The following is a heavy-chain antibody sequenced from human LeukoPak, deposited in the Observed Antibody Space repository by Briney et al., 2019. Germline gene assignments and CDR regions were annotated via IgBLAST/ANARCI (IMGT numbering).Heavy chain of an antibody. Sequence: AGGSLRLSCSASGFTLSDYAIHWVRQAPGKGLEYVSVISSNGGRTYYADSVKGRFTISRDVSKNTLYLQMTSLRAEDTAVYYCVKDQAFGSGSYFSGYFDYWGQGTLVTVSS. CDR3: VKDQAFGSGSYFSGYFDY. CDR2: ISSNGGRT. V-gene: IGHV3-64D*06. J-gene: IGHJ4*02. D-gene: IGHD3-10*01. CDR1: GFTLSDYA.